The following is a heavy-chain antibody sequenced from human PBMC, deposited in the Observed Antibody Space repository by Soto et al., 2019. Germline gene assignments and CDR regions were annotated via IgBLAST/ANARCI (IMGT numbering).Heavy chain of an antibody. Sequence: HPGGSLRLSCAASGFTFSSYWMHWVRQAPGKGLVWVSRINSDGSSTSYADSVKGRFTISRDNAKNTLYLQMNSLRAEDTAVYYCARVPTYYYDSSGYHTPYYYYGMDVWGQGTTVTVSS. V-gene: IGHV3-74*01. J-gene: IGHJ6*02. D-gene: IGHD3-22*01. CDR2: INSDGSST. CDR1: GFTFSSYW. CDR3: ARVPTYYYDSSGYHTPYYYYGMDV.